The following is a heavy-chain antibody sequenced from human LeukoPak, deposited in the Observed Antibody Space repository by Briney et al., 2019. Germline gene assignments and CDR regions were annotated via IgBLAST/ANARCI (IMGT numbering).Heavy chain of an antibody. V-gene: IGHV5-51*01. J-gene: IGHJ4*02. CDR2: IYPGDSDT. Sequence: GESLKISCKGSGYSFTTYWIGWVRQMSGKGLEWMGIIYPGDSDTRYSPSFQGQVTISADKSISTAYLQWSSLKASDTAMYYCARASSIAVPRNFDYWGQGTLVTVSS. CDR1: GYSFTTYW. CDR3: ARASSIAVPRNFDY. D-gene: IGHD6-19*01.